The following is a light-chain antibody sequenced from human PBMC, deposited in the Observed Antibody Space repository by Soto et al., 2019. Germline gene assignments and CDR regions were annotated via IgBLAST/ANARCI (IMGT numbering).Light chain of an antibody. CDR1: QSVSRN. V-gene: IGKV3-15*01. Sequence: EIVMTQSPATLSVSPGERATLSCRASQSVSRNLAWYQQKPGQAPRLLIYAASTRATGIPARFSGSGSGTELTLTITSLQSEDFEVYYCQQYNNWPYTFGQGTKLEIK. J-gene: IGKJ2*01. CDR2: AAS. CDR3: QQYNNWPYT.